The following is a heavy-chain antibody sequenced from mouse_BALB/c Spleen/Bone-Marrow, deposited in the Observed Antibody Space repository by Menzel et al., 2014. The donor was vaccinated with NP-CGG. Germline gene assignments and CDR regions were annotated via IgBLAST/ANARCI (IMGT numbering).Heavy chain of an antibody. V-gene: IGHV7-3*02. Sequence: EVKLMESGGGLVQPGGSLRLSCATSGFTFTDYFMTWVRQPPGKALEWLGFIRNKANGYTTEYSASVKGRFTISRDNPQSILYLQMNTLRPEDSATYYCASSYALDSWGPGTSVTVSS. CDR3: ASSYALDS. CDR1: GFTFTDYF. J-gene: IGHJ4*01. CDR2: IRNKANGYTT.